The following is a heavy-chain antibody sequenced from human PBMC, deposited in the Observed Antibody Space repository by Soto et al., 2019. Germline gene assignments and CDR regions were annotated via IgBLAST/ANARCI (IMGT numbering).Heavy chain of an antibody. CDR2: ISGSGTTI. D-gene: IGHD3-10*01. V-gene: IGHV3-48*01. J-gene: IGHJ4*02. CDR3: VRDVAVREEC. Sequence: EVQLVESGGGLVQPGGSLKLSCAASGFTFSSYSFNWVRQAPGKGLEWLSFISGSGTTIHYADSVRGRFTISRDNAKDSLYLQMNSLRAEDTAVYYCVRDVAVREECWGQGTLVTVSS. CDR1: GFTFSSYS.